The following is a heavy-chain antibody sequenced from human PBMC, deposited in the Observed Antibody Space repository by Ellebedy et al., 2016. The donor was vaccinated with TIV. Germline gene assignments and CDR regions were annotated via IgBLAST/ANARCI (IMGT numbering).Heavy chain of an antibody. CDR3: ATWLDSRWTDFDA. Sequence: GESLKISCKVSGYSYTNYWINWVRQMPGKGLEWMGRIDPSDSYTNYSPSFKGHVTISADKSIGAAFLQWSSLTASDTAMYYCATWLDSRWTDFDAWGQGTLVTISS. D-gene: IGHD6-13*01. CDR1: GYSYTNYW. V-gene: IGHV5-10-1*01. CDR2: IDPSDSYT. J-gene: IGHJ4*02.